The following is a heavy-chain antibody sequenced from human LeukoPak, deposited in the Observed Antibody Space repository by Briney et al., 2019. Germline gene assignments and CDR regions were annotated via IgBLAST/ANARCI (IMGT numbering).Heavy chain of an antibody. CDR1: GGSISSSGYY. CDR2: IYYSGST. Sequence: SETLSLTCTVSGGSISSSGYYWGWIRQPPGKGLEWIGSIYYSGSTYYNPSLKSRVTISVDTSKNQFSLKLSSVTAADTAVYYCARRQRFSAVTFDYWGQGTVVTVSS. V-gene: IGHV4-39*01. D-gene: IGHD5-18*01. CDR3: ARRQRFSAVTFDY. J-gene: IGHJ4*02.